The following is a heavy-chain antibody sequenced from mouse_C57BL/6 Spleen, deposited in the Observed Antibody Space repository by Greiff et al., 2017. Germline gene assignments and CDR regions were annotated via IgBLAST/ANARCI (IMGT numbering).Heavy chain of an antibody. D-gene: IGHD2-4*01. CDR3: ARGGLGLAF. Sequence: QVQLQQSGAELARPGASVKMSCKASGYTFTSYTMNWVKQRPGQGLEWIGYINPSSGYTKYNQKFKDKATLTADKSSSTAYMHLSSLTYEDSAVYYWARGGLGLAFWGKGTLVTVSA. CDR1: GYTFTSYT. J-gene: IGHJ3*01. V-gene: IGHV1-4*01. CDR2: INPSSGYT.